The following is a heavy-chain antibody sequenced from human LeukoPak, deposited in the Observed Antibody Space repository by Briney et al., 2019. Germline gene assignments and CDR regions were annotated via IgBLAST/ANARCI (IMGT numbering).Heavy chain of an antibody. V-gene: IGHV3-30*18. CDR1: GFTLSSYG. Sequence: GGSLRLSCAASGFTLSSYGMHWVRQAPGKGLEWVAVISYDGSNKYYADSVKGRFTISRDNSKNTLYLQMNSLRAEDTAVYYCAKDGDGSADYWGQGTLVTVSS. D-gene: IGHD3-10*01. CDR3: AKDGDGSADY. J-gene: IGHJ4*02. CDR2: ISYDGSNK.